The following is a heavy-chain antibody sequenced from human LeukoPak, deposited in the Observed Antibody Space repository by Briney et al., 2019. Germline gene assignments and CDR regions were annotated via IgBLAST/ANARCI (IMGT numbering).Heavy chain of an antibody. D-gene: IGHD3-10*01. J-gene: IGHJ4*02. CDR3: ARDRYYYGSGSPDRLDY. CDR1: GGSISSGSYY. CDR2: IYTSGST. Sequence: SETLSLTCTVSGGSISSGSYYWSWIRQPAGKGLEWIGRIYTSGSTNYNPSLKSRVTISVDTSKNQFSLKLSSVTAADTAVYYCARDRYYYGSGSPDRLDYWGQGTLVTVSS. V-gene: IGHV4-61*02.